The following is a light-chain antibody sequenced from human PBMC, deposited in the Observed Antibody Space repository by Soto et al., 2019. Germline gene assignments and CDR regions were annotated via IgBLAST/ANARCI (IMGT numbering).Light chain of an antibody. CDR2: YDD. CDR1: SSNVENNA. V-gene: IGLV1-36*01. J-gene: IGLJ3*02. CDR3: AAWDDSLDALV. Sequence: QSVLTQPPSVSEGPRQRVTISCSGSSSNVENNAVNWYQQLPGKPPKLLIYYDDLLPSGVSDRFSGSKSGTSASLAISGLQSDDAADYYCAAWDDSLDALVFGGGTKLTVL.